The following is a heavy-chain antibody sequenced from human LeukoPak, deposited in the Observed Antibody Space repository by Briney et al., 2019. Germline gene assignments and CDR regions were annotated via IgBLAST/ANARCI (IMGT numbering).Heavy chain of an antibody. Sequence: PGGSLRLSCAASGFTFSSYGMHWVRQAPGKGLEWVAVISYDGSNKYYADSVKGRFTISRDNSKNTLYLQMNSLRAEDTAVYYCAKMGRDSSSWYSPGSMGLSWGQGTLVTVSS. J-gene: IGHJ4*02. V-gene: IGHV3-30*18. D-gene: IGHD6-13*01. CDR3: AKMGRDSSSWYSPGSMGLS. CDR2: ISYDGSNK. CDR1: GFTFSSYG.